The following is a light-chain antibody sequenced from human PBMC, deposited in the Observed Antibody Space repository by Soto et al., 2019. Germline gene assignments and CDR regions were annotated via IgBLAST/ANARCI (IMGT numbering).Light chain of an antibody. CDR3: SSYASSRTLV. V-gene: IGLV2-14*02. CDR2: EVS. CDR1: SSDIGTYRL. J-gene: IGLJ2*01. Sequence: QSALTQPASVSASPGQSITISCTGTSSDIGTYRLVSWYLQLPGKAPQLLIYEVSKRPSGVSHRFSGSRSGNTASLTISGLQADDEADYYCSSYASSRTLVFGGGTKVTVL.